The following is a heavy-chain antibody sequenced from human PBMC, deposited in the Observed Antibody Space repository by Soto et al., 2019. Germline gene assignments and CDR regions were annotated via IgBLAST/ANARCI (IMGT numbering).Heavy chain of an antibody. CDR3: VRDTLMGSTISGYDGIDH. CDR1: VGTFSNDI. CDR2: IIPLHDTT. V-gene: IGHV1-69*08. Sequence: AGKGSCKTYVGTFSNDIITWMRHAPVQGLQWTGSIIPLHDTTNDAKTFQGRVTITADKPTGTAYIKPNRLRSEDTAVYYSVRDTLMGSTISGYDGIDHWGQGTLVTVSS. J-gene: IGHJ4*02. D-gene: IGHD5-12*01.